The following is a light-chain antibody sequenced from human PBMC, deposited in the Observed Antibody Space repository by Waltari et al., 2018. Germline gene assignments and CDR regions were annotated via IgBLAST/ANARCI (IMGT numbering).Light chain of an antibody. CDR3: CSFTSTSSWV. Sequence: HSALTQPASVSGSPGQSITIPCTGTRSDIGAYNHVPWYQQHPGKAPKLIIFDVNNRPSGVSSRFSGSKSGNTAPLTISGLQAEDEADFYCCSFTSTSSWVFGGGTKLTVL. V-gene: IGLV2-14*03. CDR2: DVN. J-gene: IGLJ3*02. CDR1: RSDIGAYNH.